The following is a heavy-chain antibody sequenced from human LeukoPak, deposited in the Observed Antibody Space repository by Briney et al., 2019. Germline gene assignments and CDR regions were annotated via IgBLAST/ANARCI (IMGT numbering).Heavy chain of an antibody. D-gene: IGHD6-19*01. Sequence: PSETLSLTCTVSGGSISRYSWSWVRQPPGKGLECIGYISYSGSTNFNPSLKSRVTMVVDTSKNQFSLKLSSVTVADTAVYYCAKVAGSGWLDPWGQGTLVTVSS. CDR3: AKVAGSGWLDP. CDR2: ISYSGST. CDR1: GGSISRYS. V-gene: IGHV4-59*01. J-gene: IGHJ5*02.